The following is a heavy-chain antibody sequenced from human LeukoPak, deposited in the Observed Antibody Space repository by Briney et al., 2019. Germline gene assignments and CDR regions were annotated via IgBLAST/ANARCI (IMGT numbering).Heavy chain of an antibody. Sequence: PSETLSLTCTVSGGSISSYYWSWIRQPRGKGLEWIGYIYYSGSTNYNPSLKSRVTISVDTSKNQFSLKLSSVTAADTAVYYCARVSGYDWESFYDYWGQGTLVTVSS. V-gene: IGHV4-59*01. CDR1: GGSISSYY. CDR2: IYYSGST. CDR3: ARVSGYDWESFYDY. J-gene: IGHJ4*02. D-gene: IGHD5-12*01.